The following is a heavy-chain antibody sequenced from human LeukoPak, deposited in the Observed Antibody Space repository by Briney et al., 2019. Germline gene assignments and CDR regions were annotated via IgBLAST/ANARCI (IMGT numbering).Heavy chain of an antibody. CDR3: ARDQVPHCSGGSCYYYYMDV. J-gene: IGHJ6*03. CDR1: GYTFTSYY. Sequence: ASVKVSCKASGYTFTSYYMHGVRQAPGQGLEWMGIINPSGGSTSYAQKFQGRVTMTRETSTSTVYMELSSLRSEDTAVYYCARDQVPHCSGGSCYYYYMDVWGKGTTVTISS. V-gene: IGHV1-46*01. CDR2: INPSGGST. D-gene: IGHD2-15*01.